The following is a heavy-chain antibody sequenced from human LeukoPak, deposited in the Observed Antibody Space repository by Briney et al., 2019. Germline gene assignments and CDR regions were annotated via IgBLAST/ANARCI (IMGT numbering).Heavy chain of an antibody. CDR1: GGSFSGYY. V-gene: IGHV4-34*01. Sequence: SETLSLTCAVYGGSFSGYYWSWIRQPPGKGLERSGEINHSGSTNYKPSLKSRVTISVDTSNNQFCLNMSSVTAADTAVYYCARGVHTDGMDVWGQGTTVTVSS. D-gene: IGHD2-2*02. J-gene: IGHJ6*02. CDR3: ARGVHTDGMDV. CDR2: INHSGST.